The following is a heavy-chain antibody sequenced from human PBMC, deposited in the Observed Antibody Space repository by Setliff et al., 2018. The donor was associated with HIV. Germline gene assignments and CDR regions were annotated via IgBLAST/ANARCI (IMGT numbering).Heavy chain of an antibody. J-gene: IGHJ1*01. CDR1: GGTFNSYT. CDR2: IIPMFNIA. Sequence: SVKVSCKASGGTFNSYTVSWVRQAPGQGLEWMGGIIPMFNIANYAQKFQGRATITADISTTTASMELRSLRSEDTAVYYCAGGWSENTVMVQVEYFRLWGQGTLVTVSS. CDR3: AGGWSENTVMVQVEYFRL. D-gene: IGHD5-18*01. V-gene: IGHV1-69*10.